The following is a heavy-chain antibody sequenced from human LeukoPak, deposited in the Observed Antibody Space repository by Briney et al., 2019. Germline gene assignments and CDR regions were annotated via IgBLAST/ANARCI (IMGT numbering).Heavy chain of an antibody. V-gene: IGHV1-3*04. CDR1: GYTFTGHA. D-gene: IGHD5-12*01. Sequence: ASVKVSGTASGYTFTGHALHWVRQAPGQGLEWMGWINTGSGNTKDSQRFQDRVTITMDTSASTVYMEMNEVGADDTAVYYCARGYSECFHYWGQGALVTVSS. CDR2: INTGSGNT. J-gene: IGHJ4*02. CDR3: ARGYSECFHY.